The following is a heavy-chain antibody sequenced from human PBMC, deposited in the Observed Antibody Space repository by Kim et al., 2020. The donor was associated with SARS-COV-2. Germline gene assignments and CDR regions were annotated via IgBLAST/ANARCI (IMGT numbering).Heavy chain of an antibody. J-gene: IGHJ6*02. CDR3: ASPSLSAYYYYGMDV. V-gene: IGHV4-39*01. Sequence: PSLMSRVTISVDTSKNQFSLKLSSVTAADTAVYYCASPSLSAYYYYGMDVWGQGTTVTVSS. D-gene: IGHD1-26*01.